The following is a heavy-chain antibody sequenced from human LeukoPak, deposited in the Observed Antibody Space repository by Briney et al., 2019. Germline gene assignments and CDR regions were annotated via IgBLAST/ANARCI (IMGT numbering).Heavy chain of an antibody. Sequence: GGSLRLSCAASGFTFSDYYMSWIRQAPGKGLEWVSYISSSGSTIYYADSVKGRFTISRDNAKNTLYLQMSSLRAEDTAVYYCVNGEYCSGGSCYPTWGQGTLVTVSS. V-gene: IGHV3-11*04. D-gene: IGHD2-15*01. J-gene: IGHJ5*02. CDR3: VNGEYCSGGSCYPT. CDR1: GFTFSDYY. CDR2: ISSSGSTI.